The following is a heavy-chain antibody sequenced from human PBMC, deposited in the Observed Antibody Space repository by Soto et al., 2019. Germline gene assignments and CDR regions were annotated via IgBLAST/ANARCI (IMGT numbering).Heavy chain of an antibody. D-gene: IGHD4-17*01. Sequence: QVQLQESGPGLVKPSQTLSLTCTVSGGSISSGGYYWSWIRQHPGKGLEWIGYIYYSGSTYYNPSLKRRVTIAVDTSKNQFSLKLSSVTAADTAVYYRARGIAGDYRKENWVDPWGQVTLVTVSS. J-gene: IGHJ5*02. CDR3: ARGIAGDYRKENWVDP. CDR1: GGSISSGGYY. V-gene: IGHV4-31*03. CDR2: IYYSGST.